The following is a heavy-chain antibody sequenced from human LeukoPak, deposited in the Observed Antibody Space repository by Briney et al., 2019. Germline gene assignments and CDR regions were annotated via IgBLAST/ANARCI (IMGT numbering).Heavy chain of an antibody. V-gene: IGHV3-30*04. CDR1: GFSFSGYT. D-gene: IGHD6-6*01. J-gene: IGHJ4*02. Sequence: GGSLRLSCAASGFSFSGYTINWVRQAPGKGLERVAVISYDGSNKYYADSVKGRFTISRDNSKNTLYLQMNSLRPEDTAVFYCAKAVHSSSSWQIDYWGQGTLVTVSS. CDR3: AKAVHSSSSWQIDY. CDR2: ISYDGSNK.